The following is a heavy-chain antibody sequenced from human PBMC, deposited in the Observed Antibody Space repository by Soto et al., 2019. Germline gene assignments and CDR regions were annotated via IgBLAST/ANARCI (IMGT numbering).Heavy chain of an antibody. CDR1: GGSLSSYY. D-gene: IGHD1-26*01. Sequence: PSETLSLTCVVSGGSLSSYYWSWIRQPPGKGLEWIGYIYYSGSTNYNPSLKSRVTISVDTSKNQFSLKLSSVTAADTAVYYCANRKKELPDPGPNWFDPWGQGTLVTVSS. V-gene: IGHV4-59*01. CDR3: ANRKKELPDPGPNWFDP. CDR2: IYYSGST. J-gene: IGHJ5*02.